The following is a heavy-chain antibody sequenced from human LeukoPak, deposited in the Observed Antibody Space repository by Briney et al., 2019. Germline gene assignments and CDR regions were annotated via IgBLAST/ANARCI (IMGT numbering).Heavy chain of an antibody. J-gene: IGHJ4*02. CDR3: AKVLGRNYYDSSGPIDY. CDR1: GFIFSSYA. Sequence: GGSLRLSCAASGFIFSSYAMHWVRQAPGKGLEWVADISYEGSIKYYADSVKGRFTISRDNSKNTLYLQMNSLGGEDTAVYYCAKVLGRNYYDSSGPIDYWGQGTLVTVSS. CDR2: ISYEGSIK. D-gene: IGHD3-22*01. V-gene: IGHV3-30-3*01.